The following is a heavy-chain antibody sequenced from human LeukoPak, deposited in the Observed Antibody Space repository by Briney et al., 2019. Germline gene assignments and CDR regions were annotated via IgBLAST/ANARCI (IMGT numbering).Heavy chain of an antibody. CDR3: ARITVTTGYFDY. D-gene: IGHD4-11*01. V-gene: IGHV4-59*01. CDR1: GGSISSYY. CDR2: IYYSGST. J-gene: IGHJ4*02. Sequence: SETLSLTCTVSGGSISSYYWSWIRQPPGKGLEWIGYIYYSGSTNYNPPLKSRVTISVDTSKNQFSLKLSSVTAADTAVYYCARITVTTGYFDYWGQGTLVTVSS.